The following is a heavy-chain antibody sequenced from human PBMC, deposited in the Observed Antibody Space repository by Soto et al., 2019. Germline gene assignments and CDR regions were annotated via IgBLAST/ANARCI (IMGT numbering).Heavy chain of an antibody. V-gene: IGHV3-30*03. Sequence: QAQLVESGGGVVQPGRSLRLSCAASGFAFSSYGMHWVRQAPGTGLEWVAVISYDGSLQHYADSVKGRFTISRDNSKSMVLLQMSSLRAEDTAVYYCVSDRGYGHASAPYSWGQGTLVSVSS. D-gene: IGHD5-18*01. CDR2: ISYDGSLQ. CDR1: GFAFSSYG. CDR3: VSDRGYGHASAPYS. J-gene: IGHJ4*02.